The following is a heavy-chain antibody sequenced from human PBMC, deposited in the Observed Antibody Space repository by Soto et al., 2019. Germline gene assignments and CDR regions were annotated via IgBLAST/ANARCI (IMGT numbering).Heavy chain of an antibody. V-gene: IGHV3-74*01. CDR1: GFTFSSDW. D-gene: IGHD2-15*01. J-gene: IGHJ3*02. Sequence: GGSLRLSCAASGFTFSSDWMHWVRQAPGKGLVWVSRINSDGSSTNYADSVKGRFTISRDNAKNTLYLQMNSLRAEDTAVYYCAREPRYCSGGNCYSAPSDAFDIWGQGTMVTVSS. CDR2: INSDGSST. CDR3: AREPRYCSGGNCYSAPSDAFDI.